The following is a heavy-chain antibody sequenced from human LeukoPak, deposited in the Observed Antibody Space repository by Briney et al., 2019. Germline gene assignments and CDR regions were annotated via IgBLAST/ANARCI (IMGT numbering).Heavy chain of an antibody. D-gene: IGHD4-17*01. CDR2: ISSNGGST. J-gene: IGHJ4*02. Sequence: GGSLRLSCAASGFTFSSYAMHWVRQAPGKGLEYVSAISSNGGSTYYANSVKGRLTISRDNSKNTLYLQMGSLRAEDMAVYYCARDLGDYVGYFDYWGQGTLVTVSS. V-gene: IGHV3-64*01. CDR1: GFTFSSYA. CDR3: ARDLGDYVGYFDY.